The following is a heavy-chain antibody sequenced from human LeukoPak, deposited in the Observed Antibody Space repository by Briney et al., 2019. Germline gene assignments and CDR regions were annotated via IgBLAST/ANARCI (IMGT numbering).Heavy chain of an antibody. CDR1: GGSISSSNYY. CDR3: ARHRSGVTYFDY. V-gene: IGHV4-39*01. CDR2: IYYSGST. J-gene: IGHJ4*02. D-gene: IGHD2-21*02. Sequence: SETLSLTCTVSGGSISSSNYYWGWIRQPPGKGLEWIGTIYYSGSTYYNPSLETRLTISVDTSKNQFSLKLSSVTAADMALYYCARHRSGVTYFDYWGQGTLVTVSS.